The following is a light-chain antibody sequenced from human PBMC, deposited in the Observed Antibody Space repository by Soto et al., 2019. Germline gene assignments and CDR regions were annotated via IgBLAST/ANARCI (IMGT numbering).Light chain of an antibody. CDR2: GAT. CDR1: QGINNY. Sequence: DIQMTQSPSSLSVSVGDRVTITCRASQGINNYLAWYQQRPGKVPKLLIYGATTLQPGFPSRFSGSGSGTDFTLTISSLQPEDVATYYCQNCKSAVFTFGPGTKVDIK. V-gene: IGKV1-27*01. J-gene: IGKJ3*01. CDR3: QNCKSAVFT.